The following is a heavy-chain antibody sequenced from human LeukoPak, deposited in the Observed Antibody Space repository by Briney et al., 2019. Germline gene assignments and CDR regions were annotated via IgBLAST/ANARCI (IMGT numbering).Heavy chain of an antibody. J-gene: IGHJ3*02. D-gene: IGHD3-22*01. CDR1: GGTLSSYA. CDR2: IIPILGSA. CDR3: ARADDYESSVEWDAFDI. Sequence: GASVTVSCKASGGTLSSYAMSWVRQAPGQGLEWMGRIIPILGSANYAQKFQGRVTINPDQSTGTAYMELDSLVSEDRAVCYCARADDYESSVEWDAFDIWGQGPMVSVSS. V-gene: IGHV1-69*11.